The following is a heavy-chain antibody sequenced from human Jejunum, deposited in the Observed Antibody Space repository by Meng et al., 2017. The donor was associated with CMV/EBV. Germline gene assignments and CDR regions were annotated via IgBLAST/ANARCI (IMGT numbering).Heavy chain of an antibody. CDR3: ASFDHIPRRNYFDY. CDR1: GGSMSSGNYY. Sequence: QVELRGPGPGLVEPSPTPSLTCTVSGGSMSSGNYYWSWIRQPPGKGLEWIGYIHHSGSAYYNPSLKSRVSISVDTSKNQFSLNLNSMTAADTAVYYCASFDHIPRRNYFDYWGQGTLVTVSS. J-gene: IGHJ4*02. D-gene: IGHD2-21*01. CDR2: IHHSGSA. V-gene: IGHV4-30-4*01.